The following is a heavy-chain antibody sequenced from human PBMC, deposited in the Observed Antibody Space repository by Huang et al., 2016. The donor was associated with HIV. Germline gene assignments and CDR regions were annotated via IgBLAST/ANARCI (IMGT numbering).Heavy chain of an antibody. J-gene: IGHJ4*02. CDR2: KKPNSGNT. CDR3: ATLPPVNYGRSGGRVRDY. V-gene: IGHV1-8*01. D-gene: IGHD2-15*01. Sequence: QVQLVQPGAEVKKPGASVKVSCKASGYTFSNYDINWVRQAPGQGLEWMGVKKPNSGNTGYARKFQGRVTRTRSTASSTAYRELSRLRFEDTAVYYCATLPPVNYGRSGGRVRDYWGQGSLVTVSS. CDR1: GYTFSNYD.